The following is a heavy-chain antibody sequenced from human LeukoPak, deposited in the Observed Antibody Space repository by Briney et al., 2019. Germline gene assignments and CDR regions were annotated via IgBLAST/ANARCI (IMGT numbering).Heavy chain of an antibody. D-gene: IGHD4-17*01. CDR3: ARDGDYGDYVPDYYYGMDV. Sequence: GGSLRLSCAASGFTFSSNDMNWVRQAPGRGLEWVSSISSSSQYIYYADSVKGRFTISRDDAKNSVFLQVNSLRAEDTAVYYCARDGDYGDYVPDYYYGMDVWGQGTTVTVSS. CDR1: GFTFSSND. V-gene: IGHV3-21*04. CDR2: ISSSSQYI. J-gene: IGHJ6*02.